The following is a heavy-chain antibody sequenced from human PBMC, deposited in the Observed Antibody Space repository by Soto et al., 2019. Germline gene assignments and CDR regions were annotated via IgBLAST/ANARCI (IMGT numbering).Heavy chain of an antibody. CDR2: TYYRSRWYN. CDR3: AGPSSLQWYYMDV. Sequence: SPTLSLTWVIAGDSVASNSAAWNWNRQSPSRGLGWLGRTYYRSRWYNDYAVSVRSRITVNADTSKNQFSLHLNSVTPEDTAVYYCAGPSSLQWYYMDVWDKGTTVTVSS. D-gene: IGHD6-19*01. CDR1: GDSVASNSAA. V-gene: IGHV6-1*01. J-gene: IGHJ6*03.